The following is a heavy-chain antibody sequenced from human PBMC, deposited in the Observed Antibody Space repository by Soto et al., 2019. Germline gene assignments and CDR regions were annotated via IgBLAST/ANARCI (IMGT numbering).Heavy chain of an antibody. Sequence: EVLLVESGGGLVKPGGSLRLSCAASGFNFGGSSMNWVRQSPRKGLEWVSSISDSGGFIKYADSVKGRFTISRDNAKNSLFLQMDSLRADDTAVYYCATSTSWYYFQWGQGTLVTVSS. CDR3: ATSTSWYYFQ. V-gene: IGHV3-21*01. D-gene: IGHD6-13*01. J-gene: IGHJ4*02. CDR1: GFNFGGSS. CDR2: ISDSGGFI.